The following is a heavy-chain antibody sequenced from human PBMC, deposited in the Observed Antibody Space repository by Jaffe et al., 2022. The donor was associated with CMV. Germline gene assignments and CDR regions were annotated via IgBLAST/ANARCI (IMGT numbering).Heavy chain of an antibody. Sequence: EVQLVESGGGLVQPGGSLRLSCAASGFTFSSYWMHWVRQAPGKGLVWVSRINSDGSSTSYADSVKGRFTISRDNAKNTLYLQMNSLRAEDTAVYYCARDLYGSGSIWDDAFDIWGQGTMVTVSS. CDR3: ARDLYGSGSIWDDAFDI. CDR1: GFTFSSYW. D-gene: IGHD3-10*01. J-gene: IGHJ3*02. V-gene: IGHV3-74*01. CDR2: INSDGSST.